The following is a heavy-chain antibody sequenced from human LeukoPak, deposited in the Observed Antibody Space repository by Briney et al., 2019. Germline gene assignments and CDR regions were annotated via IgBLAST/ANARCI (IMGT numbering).Heavy chain of an antibody. CDR2: LGSAGDK. CDR3: ARAKRETSTRPWTSGMDV. CDR1: GFTLSDYD. J-gene: IGHJ6*02. Sequence: GGSLRLSCAGSGFTLSDYDIHWVRQPIGKGLDWVSGLGSAGDKYHAGSERGRFTISREDAENSVYLQMYGLRPVDTAIYYCARAKRETSTRPWTSGMDVWGQGTRVTVSS. V-gene: IGHV3-13*01. D-gene: IGHD3/OR15-3a*01.